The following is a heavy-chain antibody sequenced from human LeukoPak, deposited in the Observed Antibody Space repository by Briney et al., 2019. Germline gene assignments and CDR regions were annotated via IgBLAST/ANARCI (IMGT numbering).Heavy chain of an antibody. CDR2: IYYSGST. J-gene: IGHJ3*02. CDR3: ARHGLGGVPLGDAFDI. V-gene: IGHV4-59*08. D-gene: IGHD3-16*01. CDR1: GGSISSYY. Sequence: PSETLSRTCTVSGGSISSYYWSWIRQPPGKGLEWIGYIYYSGSTNYNPSLKSRVTISVDTSKNQFSLELSSVTAADTAVYYCARHGLGGVPLGDAFDIWGQGTMVTVSS.